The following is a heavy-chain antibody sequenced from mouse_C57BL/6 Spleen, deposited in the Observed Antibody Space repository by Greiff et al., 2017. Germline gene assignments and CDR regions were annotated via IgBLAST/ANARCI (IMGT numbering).Heavy chain of an antibody. J-gene: IGHJ1*03. CDR1: GYTFTDYY. V-gene: IGHV1-26*01. Sequence: VQLQQSGPELVKPGASVKISCKASGYTFTDYYMNWVKQSHGKSLEWIGDINPNNGGTSYTQKFKGKATLTVDKSYSTAYMELRSLTSEDSAVYDCASPITTVVYFDVWGTGTTVTVSS. CDR3: ASPITTVVYFDV. CDR2: INPNNGGT. D-gene: IGHD1-1*01.